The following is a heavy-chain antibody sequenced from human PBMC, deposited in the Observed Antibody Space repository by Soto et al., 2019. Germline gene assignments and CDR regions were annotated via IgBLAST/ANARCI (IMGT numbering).Heavy chain of an antibody. Sequence: AAVKVSCKASGYTLTDYYMHWVRQTPGQGLEWMGWINPKNGDTNSAQKFRGRVTMTRDTSISTAYLELSSLRSDDTAVYYCARSTGSYSYSGMDVWGQGATVTVSS. V-gene: IGHV1-2*02. J-gene: IGHJ6*02. CDR1: GYTLTDYY. CDR3: ARSTGSYSYSGMDV. D-gene: IGHD1-26*01. CDR2: INPKNGDT.